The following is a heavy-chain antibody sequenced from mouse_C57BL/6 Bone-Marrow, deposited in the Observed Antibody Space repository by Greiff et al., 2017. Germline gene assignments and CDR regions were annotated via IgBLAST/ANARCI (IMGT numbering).Heavy chain of an antibody. J-gene: IGHJ3*01. CDR3: AITTVVATRAY. CDR1: GYTFTSYW. V-gene: IGHV1-52*01. D-gene: IGHD1-1*01. CDR2: IDPSDSET. Sequence: VKLQQPGAELVRPGSSVKLSCKASGYTFTSYWMHWVKQRPIQGLEWIGNIDPSDSETHYNQKFKDKATLTVDKSSSTAYMQLSSLTSEDSAVYYCAITTVVATRAYWGQGTLVTVSA.